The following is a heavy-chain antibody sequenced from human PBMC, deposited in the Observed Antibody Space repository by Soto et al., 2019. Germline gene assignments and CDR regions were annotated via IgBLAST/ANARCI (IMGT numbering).Heavy chain of an antibody. CDR1: GYSFPSYW. V-gene: IGHV5-51*01. CDR3: ARSPWFGELSWFDP. Sequence: GESLKISCKGSGYSFPSYWLSWVRQMPGKGLEWMGIINPGDSDTSYSPSFQGQVTISADMSISTAYLQWSSLKASDTVMYYCARSPWFGELSWFDPWGQGTLVTVSS. J-gene: IGHJ5*02. CDR2: INPGDSDT. D-gene: IGHD3-10*01.